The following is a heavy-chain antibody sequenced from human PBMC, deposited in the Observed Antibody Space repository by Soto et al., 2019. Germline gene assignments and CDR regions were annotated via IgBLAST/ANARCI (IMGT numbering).Heavy chain of an antibody. CDR3: AKDLIAGAPGGMDV. Sequence: EVQLLESGGGLVQPGGSLRLSCAASGFTFSSDAMSWVRQAPGKGLEWVSAISGSGGSTYYADSVKGRFTISRDNSKNTLCLHMNSLRPADTAVYYCAKDLIAGAPGGMDVCGRGSTVTVSS. D-gene: IGHD6-19*01. CDR2: ISGSGGST. CDR1: GFTFSSDA. J-gene: IGHJ6*02. V-gene: IGHV3-23*01.